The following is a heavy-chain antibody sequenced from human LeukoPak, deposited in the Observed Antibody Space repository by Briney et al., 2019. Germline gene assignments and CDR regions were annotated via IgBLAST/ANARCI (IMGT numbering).Heavy chain of an antibody. CDR3: ARDPPRGEYHFDY. CDR1: GFTFNSYG. CDR2: IWYDGSNK. D-gene: IGHD3-16*01. Sequence: GRSLRLSCAASGFTFNSYGMHWVRQAPGKGLEWVAVIWYDGSNKYYADSVKGRFTISRDNSNNTLYLQVNSLRADDTAVYYCARDPPRGEYHFDYWGQGTLVTVSS. J-gene: IGHJ4*02. V-gene: IGHV3-33*01.